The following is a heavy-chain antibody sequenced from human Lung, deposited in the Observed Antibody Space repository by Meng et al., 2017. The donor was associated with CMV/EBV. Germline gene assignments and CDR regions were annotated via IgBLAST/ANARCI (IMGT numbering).Heavy chain of an antibody. V-gene: IGHV3-30*04. J-gene: IGHJ4*02. Sequence: GQSLRPSCVVDTFTFSSNAMHWVSQAPGKGLEWLAVISYDGSDKYYTDSVKGRFTISRDSSKNTLLLQMNSLIAEDTAVSYCARRNFYCTNGVCYLDYWGQGTLVTVSS. D-gene: IGHD2-8*01. CDR3: ARRNFYCTNGVCYLDY. CDR2: ISYDGSDK. CDR1: TFTFSSNA.